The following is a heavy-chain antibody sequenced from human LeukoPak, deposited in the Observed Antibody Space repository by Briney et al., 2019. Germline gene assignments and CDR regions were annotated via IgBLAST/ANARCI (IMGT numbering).Heavy chain of an antibody. D-gene: IGHD3-22*01. CDR3: ARDTQMYYFDSGGLGHFDF. CDR2: ISSSGTYI. CDR1: GFTFSNYG. J-gene: IGHJ2*01. Sequence: GGSLRLSCAASGFTFSNYGMNWVRQAPGKGLEWVSSISSSGTYIYYVDSMKGRFTISRDNAKNSLYLQMDSLRAEDTAVYYCARDTQMYYFDSGGLGHFDFWGRGTLVTVSS. V-gene: IGHV3-21*01.